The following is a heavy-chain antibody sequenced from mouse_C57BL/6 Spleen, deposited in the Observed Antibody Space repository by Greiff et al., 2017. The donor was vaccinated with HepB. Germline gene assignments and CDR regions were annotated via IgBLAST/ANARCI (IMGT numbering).Heavy chain of an antibody. V-gene: IGHV1-64*01. CDR3: AREGTTVVARDYAMDY. CDR2: IHPNSGST. CDR1: GYTFTSYW. Sequence: VQLQQPGAELVKPGASVKLSCKASGYTFTSYWMHWVKQRPGQGLEWIGMIHPNSGSTNYNEKFKSKATLTVDKSSSTAYMQLSSLTSEDSAVYYCAREGTTVVARDYAMDYWGQGTSVTVSS. D-gene: IGHD1-1*01. J-gene: IGHJ4*01.